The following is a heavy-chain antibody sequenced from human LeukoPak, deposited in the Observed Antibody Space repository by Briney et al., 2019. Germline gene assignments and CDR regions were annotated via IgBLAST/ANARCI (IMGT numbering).Heavy chain of an antibody. J-gene: IGHJ4*02. CDR1: GYTFTSYG. Sequence: ASVKVSCKASGYTFTSYGISWVRQAPGQGLEWMGWISAYNGNTNYAQKLQGRVTMTRDMSTSTVYMELSSLTPEDTAVYYCATTQPIAAAGTMPFAYWGQGTLATVSS. CDR2: ISAYNGNT. V-gene: IGHV1-18*01. D-gene: IGHD6-13*01. CDR3: ATTQPIAAAGTMPFAY.